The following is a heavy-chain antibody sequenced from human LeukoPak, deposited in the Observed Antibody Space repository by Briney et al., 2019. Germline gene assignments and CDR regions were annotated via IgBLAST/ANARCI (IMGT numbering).Heavy chain of an antibody. CDR1: GGTFSSYA. J-gene: IGHJ4*02. D-gene: IGHD6-19*01. V-gene: IGHV1-69*13. CDR2: IIPIFGTA. CDR3: ASSSFAVAGPFDY. Sequence: GASVKVSCKASGGTFSSYAISWVRQAPGQGLEWMGGIIPIFGTANYAQKFQGRVTITADESTSTAYMELSSLRSEDTAVYYCASSSFAVAGPFDYWGQGTLVTVSS.